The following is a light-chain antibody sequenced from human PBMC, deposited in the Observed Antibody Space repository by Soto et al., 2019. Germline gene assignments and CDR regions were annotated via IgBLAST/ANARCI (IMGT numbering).Light chain of an antibody. CDR1: QSVSNSY. CDR3: QQYGRAPWT. J-gene: IGKJ1*01. Sequence: ENVLTQSPGTLSLSPGERATLSCRASQSVSNSYLAWYQQKPGQAPRLLIHGASSRATGIPDRFSGRGSGTDFTLTISRLEAEDFAVYFCQQYGRAPWTFGQGTKVEIK. CDR2: GAS. V-gene: IGKV3-20*01.